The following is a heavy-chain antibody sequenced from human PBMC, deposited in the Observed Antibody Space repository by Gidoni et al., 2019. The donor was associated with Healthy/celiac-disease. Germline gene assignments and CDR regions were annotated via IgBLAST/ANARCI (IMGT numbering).Heavy chain of an antibody. J-gene: IGHJ1*01. Sequence: EVQLLESGGGLVQTGGSLRLSCAASGFTFSRYAMRWVRQAPGKGLEWVSAISGSGGSTYYADAVKGRFTISRDNSKNTLYLQMNSLRAEDTAVYYCAKVRSRYYDSSGYYAHFQHWGQGTLVTVSS. CDR3: AKVRSRYYDSSGYYAHFQH. V-gene: IGHV3-23*01. D-gene: IGHD3-22*01. CDR1: GFTFSRYA. CDR2: ISGSGGST.